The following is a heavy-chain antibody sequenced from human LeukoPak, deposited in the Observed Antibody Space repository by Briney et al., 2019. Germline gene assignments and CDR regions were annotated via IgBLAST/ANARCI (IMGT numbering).Heavy chain of an antibody. CDR1: GFTFSSYW. CDR2: IKQDGSEK. CDR3: ARPMYEWELFDFDY. J-gene: IGHJ4*02. Sequence: PGGSLRLSCAAPGFTFSSYWMSWVRQAPGKGLEWVANIKQDGSEKYYVDSVKGRFTISRDNAKNSLYLQMNSLRAEDTAVYYCARPMYEWELFDFDYWGQGTLVTVSS. D-gene: IGHD1-26*01. V-gene: IGHV3-7*03.